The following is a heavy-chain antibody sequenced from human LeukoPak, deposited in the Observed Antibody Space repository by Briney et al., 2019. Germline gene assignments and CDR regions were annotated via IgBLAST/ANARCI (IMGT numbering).Heavy chain of an antibody. D-gene: IGHD6-13*01. CDR2: INPSGGST. CDR1: GYTFTSYY. V-gene: IGHV1-46*01. CDR3: ARDWVFWFDP. Sequence: ASVKVSCKASGYTFTSYYMHWVRQAPGQGLEWMGIINPSGGSTSYAQKLQGRVTMTTDTSTSTAYMELRSLRSDDTAVYYCARDWVFWFDPWGQGTLVTVSS. J-gene: IGHJ5*02.